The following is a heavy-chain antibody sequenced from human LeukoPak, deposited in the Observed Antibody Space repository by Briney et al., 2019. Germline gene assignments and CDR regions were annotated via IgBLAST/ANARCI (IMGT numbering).Heavy chain of an antibody. Sequence: PGGSLRLSSAASGFTFSSYAMSWVRQAPGKGLEWVSAITGSGGSTYYADSVKGRFTISRDNSKNTLYLQMNSLRAEDTAVYYCAKDGYDYYYYYMDVWGKGTTVTVSS. J-gene: IGHJ6*03. D-gene: IGHD1-1*01. V-gene: IGHV3-23*01. CDR1: GFTFSSYA. CDR2: ITGSGGST. CDR3: AKDGYDYYYYYMDV.